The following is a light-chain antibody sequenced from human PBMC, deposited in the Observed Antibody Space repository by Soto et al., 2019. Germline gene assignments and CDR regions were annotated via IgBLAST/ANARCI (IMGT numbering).Light chain of an antibody. CDR1: QGIRNH. V-gene: IGKV3-15*01. J-gene: IGKJ4*01. CDR2: YGS. Sequence: IVMTQSPATLSVSPGERVTFSCRASQGIRNHLAWYQHKPGQAPRLLISYGSAGATGIPARFSGSGSGTEFTRTINSLQSEDFAVYYCQQFYTWPVTFGGGTKVEIK. CDR3: QQFYTWPVT.